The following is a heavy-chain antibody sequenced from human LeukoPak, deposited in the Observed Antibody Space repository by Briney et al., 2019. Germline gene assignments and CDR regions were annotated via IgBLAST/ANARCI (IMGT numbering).Heavy chain of an antibody. J-gene: IGHJ4*02. CDR1: GGTFSSYA. D-gene: IGHD6-13*01. CDR3: AREVGGITAADTSGYFDY. V-gene: IGHV1-69*13. CDR2: IIPIFGTA. Sequence: GASVKVSCKASGGTFSSYAISWVRQAPGQGLEWMGGIIPIFGTANYAQKFQGRVTITADESTSTAYMELSSLRSEDTAVYYCAREVGGITAADTSGYFDYWGQGTLVTVSS.